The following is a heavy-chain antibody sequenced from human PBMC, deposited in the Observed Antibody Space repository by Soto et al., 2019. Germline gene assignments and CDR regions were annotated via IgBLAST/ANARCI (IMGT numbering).Heavy chain of an antibody. Sequence: QVQLVQSGAEEKKPGASVKVSCKASGYIFTSYSMHWVRQAPGQRPEWMGWINAGNGNTKYSQKLQGRVTITRDTSASTAYMELSSLTSEDTAVYYCERDATEQHLRYWGQGTLVTVSS. CDR2: INAGNGNT. V-gene: IGHV1-3*05. J-gene: IGHJ4*02. CDR1: GYIFTSYS. CDR3: ERDATEQHLRY. D-gene: IGHD6-13*01.